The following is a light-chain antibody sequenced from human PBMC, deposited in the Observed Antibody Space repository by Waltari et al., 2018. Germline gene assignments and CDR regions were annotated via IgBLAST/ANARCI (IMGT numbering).Light chain of an antibody. V-gene: IGKV2-29*03. CDR1: QSLLHIDGKTY. Sequence: DIVMTQTSLSLSVTTGQPDSISCKSSQSLLHIDGKTYLYWYLKKAGESTQLLIYEVSSRFSGVRVRFIGNGSGTDFTLKVSGVVAEDVGVYYCMHGIHLPITFGQVTRLVIK. CDR3: MHGIHLPIT. J-gene: IGKJ5*01. CDR2: EVS.